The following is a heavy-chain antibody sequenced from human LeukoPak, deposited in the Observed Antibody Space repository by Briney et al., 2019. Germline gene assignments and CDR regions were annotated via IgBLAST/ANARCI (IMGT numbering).Heavy chain of an antibody. J-gene: IGHJ4*02. V-gene: IGHV3-23*01. CDR3: AKDGYCSGGSCYQVDY. CDR1: GFTFSSYA. Sequence: PGGSLRLSCAASGFTFSSYAMSWVRQAPGKGLEWVSAISGSGGSTYYADSVKGRFTISRDNSKSTLYLQMNSLRAEDTAVYYCAKDGYCSGGSCYQVDYWGQGTLVTVSS. CDR2: ISGSGGST. D-gene: IGHD2-15*01.